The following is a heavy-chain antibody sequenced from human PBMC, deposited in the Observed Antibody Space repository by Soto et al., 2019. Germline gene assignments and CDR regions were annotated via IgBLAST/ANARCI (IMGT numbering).Heavy chain of an antibody. CDR3: AKHGGQLGYYYYYMDV. J-gene: IGHJ6*03. D-gene: IGHD6-6*01. CDR1: GFTFSSYA. CDR2: ISGSGPNT. Sequence: GSLRLSCAASGFTFSSYAMSWVRQAPGKGLEWVSTISGSGPNTYYADSVKGRFTISRDNSKNTLYLQMNSLRAEDTAVFYCAKHGGQLGYYYYYMDVWGKGTTVTVSS. V-gene: IGHV3-23*01.